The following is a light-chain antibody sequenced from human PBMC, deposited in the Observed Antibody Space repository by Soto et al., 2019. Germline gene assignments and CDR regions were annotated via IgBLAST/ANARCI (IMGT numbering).Light chain of an antibody. V-gene: IGLV2-14*01. Sequence: QSALTQPASVSGSPGQSITISCTGTSSDVGGYNYDSWYQQHPGKAPKLMIYDVSNRPSGVSNRFSGSKSGNTASLTISGLQAEDEAHYYCSSYTSSSTVVFGGGTKLTVL. J-gene: IGLJ2*01. CDR2: DVS. CDR3: SSYTSSSTVV. CDR1: SSDVGGYNY.